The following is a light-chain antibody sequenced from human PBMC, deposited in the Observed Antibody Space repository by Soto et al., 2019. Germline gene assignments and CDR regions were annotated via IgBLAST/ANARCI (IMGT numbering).Light chain of an antibody. CDR2: LEGSGGY. Sequence: QLVLTQSSSASASLGSSVKLTCTLSSGHSSYIIAWHQQQPGKAPRYLMKLEGSGGYNKGSGVPDRFSGSSSGADRYLTISNLQFEDEADYYCETWDTDTHVFGGGTKLTVL. J-gene: IGLJ2*01. CDR1: SGHSSYI. V-gene: IGLV4-60*02. CDR3: ETWDTDTHV.